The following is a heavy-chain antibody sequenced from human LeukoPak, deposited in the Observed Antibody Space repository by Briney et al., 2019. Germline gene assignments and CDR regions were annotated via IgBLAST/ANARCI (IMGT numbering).Heavy chain of an antibody. Sequence: PSETLSLTCTVSGGSISSSSYYWGWIRQPPGKGLEWIANIYYSGSTYFNPSLKSRVTISIDTSKDQFSLKLTSVTAADTAVYYCARLVPPGWFDPWGQGTLVTVSS. J-gene: IGHJ5*02. CDR1: GGSISSSSYY. V-gene: IGHV4-39*01. CDR3: ARLVPPGWFDP. CDR2: IYYSGST.